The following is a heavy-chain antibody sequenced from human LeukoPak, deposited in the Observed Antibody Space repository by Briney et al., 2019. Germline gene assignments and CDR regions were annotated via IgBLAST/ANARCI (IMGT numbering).Heavy chain of an antibody. CDR3: ARGVEPLAANTLAY. CDR1: WFTVITND. CDR2: LYSDGNT. J-gene: IGHJ4*02. D-gene: IGHD1-14*01. Sequence: GGSLRLSYAASWFTVITNDMTWVRQAPAKGLEWVSVLYSDGNTKYADSVQGRFTISRDNSKNNLYLEMNSLSPDDTAVYYCARGVEPLAANTLAYWGQGTLVTVSS. V-gene: IGHV3-53*01.